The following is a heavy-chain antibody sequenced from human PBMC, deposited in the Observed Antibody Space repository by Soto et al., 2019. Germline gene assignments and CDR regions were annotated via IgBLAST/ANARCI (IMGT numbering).Heavy chain of an antibody. D-gene: IGHD3-3*01. V-gene: IGHV1-69*01. J-gene: IGHJ6*02. CDR1: GDTFSRSA. Sequence: QVQLVQSGAEVKKPGSSVKVSCKASGDTFSRSAFAWVRQAPGQGPEWMGGMMPVYGSANYAQKLRGRLTITAADSTSTTYMEVSGLTSDDTGVYYCARGGATIFGAITLQGRHGMDVWGQGTTVIVSS. CDR3: ARGGATIFGAITLQGRHGMDV. CDR2: MMPVYGSA.